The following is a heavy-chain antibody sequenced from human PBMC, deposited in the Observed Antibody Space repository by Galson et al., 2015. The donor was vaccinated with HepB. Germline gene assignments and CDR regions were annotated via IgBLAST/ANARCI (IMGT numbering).Heavy chain of an antibody. D-gene: IGHD3-3*01. CDR3: ATYWSGVDF. Sequence: SVKVSCKASGGTFSSYSISWVRQAPGQGLEWMGRIIPLLDVADYAQRFQGRVTIAADKSTSTVYMDLSSLTSEDTAVYYCATYWSGVDFWGQGTLVTVSS. CDR1: GGTFSSYS. V-gene: IGHV1-69*02. CDR2: IIPLLDVA. J-gene: IGHJ4*02.